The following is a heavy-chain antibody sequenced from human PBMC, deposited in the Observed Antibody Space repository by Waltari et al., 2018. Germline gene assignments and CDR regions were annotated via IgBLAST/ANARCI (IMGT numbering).Heavy chain of an antibody. CDR2: IYYTGST. CDR1: GGSVSSGSYY. J-gene: IGHJ4*02. V-gene: IGHV4-61*01. D-gene: IGHD3-3*01. Sequence: QVQLQESGPGLVKPSETLSLTCTVSGGSVSSGSYYCSWIRQPPGKGLEWIGYIYYTGSTNYNPSLKSRVTISVDTSKNQFSLRLNSVTAADTAVYYCATEGIFGGFDYWGQGTLVTVSS. CDR3: ATEGIFGGFDY.